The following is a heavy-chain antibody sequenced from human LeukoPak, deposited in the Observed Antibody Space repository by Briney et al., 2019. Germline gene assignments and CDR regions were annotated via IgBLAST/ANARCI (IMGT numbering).Heavy chain of an antibody. J-gene: IGHJ4*02. D-gene: IGHD3-22*01. CDR3: ARDYYDSSGYFDY. CDR1: GFTFSSYS. V-gene: IGHV3-21*01. CDR2: ISSSSSYI. Sequence: GGSLRLSCAASGFTFSSYSMTWVRQAPGKGLEWVSSISSSSSYIYYADSVKGRFTISRDNAKNSLYLQMNSLRAEDTAVYYCARDYYDSSGYFDYWGQGTLVTVSS.